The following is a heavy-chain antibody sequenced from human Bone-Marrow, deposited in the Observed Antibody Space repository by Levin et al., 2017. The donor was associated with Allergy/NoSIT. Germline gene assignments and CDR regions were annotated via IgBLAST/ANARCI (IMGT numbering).Heavy chain of an antibody. Sequence: VASVKVSCKTSEYSFNTYWIGWVRQMPGKGLEWMGIIYPGDSDTRYSPSFQGQVTISADKSTATAYLQWNSLRTSDSAMYFCARLGNWNPYYFDNWGQGTLVTVSS. D-gene: IGHD1-1*01. CDR2: IYPGDSDT. V-gene: IGHV5-51*01. CDR3: ARLGNWNPYYFDN. J-gene: IGHJ4*02. CDR1: EYSFNTYW.